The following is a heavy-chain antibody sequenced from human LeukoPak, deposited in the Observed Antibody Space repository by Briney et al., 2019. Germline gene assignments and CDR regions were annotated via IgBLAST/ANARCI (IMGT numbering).Heavy chain of an antibody. CDR1: GFTFSNYA. J-gene: IGHJ6*02. CDR2: ITDSGLST. Sequence: PGGSLRLSCAASGFTFSNYAMTWVRQAPGKGLEWVSSITDSGLSTYYADSVKGRFTFSRDNSKNTVYLEMNNLRAEDTAVYYCAKGWQPNKYGMDVCGQGTTVTVSS. V-gene: IGHV3-23*01. D-gene: IGHD5-24*01. CDR3: AKGWQPNKYGMDV.